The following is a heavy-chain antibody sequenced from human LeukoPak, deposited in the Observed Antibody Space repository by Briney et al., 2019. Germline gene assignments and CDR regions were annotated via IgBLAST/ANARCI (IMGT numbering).Heavy chain of an antibody. Sequence: SETLSLTCTVSGGSISSYYWSWIRQPPGKGLEWIGYIYYSGSTNYNPSLKSRVTISVDTSKNQSSLKLSSVTAADTAVYYCARFLTAGTVARSGFDYWGQGTLVTVSS. J-gene: IGHJ4*02. D-gene: IGHD6-13*01. CDR2: IYYSGST. V-gene: IGHV4-59*01. CDR1: GGSISSYY. CDR3: ARFLTAGTVARSGFDY.